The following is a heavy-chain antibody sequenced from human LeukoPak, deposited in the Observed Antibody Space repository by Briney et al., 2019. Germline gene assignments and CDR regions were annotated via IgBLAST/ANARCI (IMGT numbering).Heavy chain of an antibody. CDR1: GGSFSGYY. V-gene: IGHV4-34*01. CDR2: INHSGST. Sequence: SETLSLTCAVYGGSFSGYYWSWIRQPPGKGLEWIGEINHSGSTNYNPSLKSRVTISVDTSKNQFSLKLSSVTAADTAVYYCARSQGLVLVGFDYWGQGTLVTVSS. CDR3: ARSQGLVLVGFDY. J-gene: IGHJ4*02. D-gene: IGHD6-19*01.